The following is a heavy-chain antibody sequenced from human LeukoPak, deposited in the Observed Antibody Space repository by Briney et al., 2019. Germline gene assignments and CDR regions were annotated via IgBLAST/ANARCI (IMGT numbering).Heavy chain of an antibody. CDR3: ARHCSGGSCYSVFDY. V-gene: IGHV4-34*01. CDR2: INHSGST. D-gene: IGHD2-15*01. CDR1: GGSFSGYY. Sequence: SETLSLTCAVYGGSFSGYYWSWIRQPPGKGLEWIGEINHSGSTNYNPSLKSRVTISVDTSKNQFSLKLSSVTAADTAVYYCARHCSGGSCYSVFDYWGHGTLVTVSS. J-gene: IGHJ4*01.